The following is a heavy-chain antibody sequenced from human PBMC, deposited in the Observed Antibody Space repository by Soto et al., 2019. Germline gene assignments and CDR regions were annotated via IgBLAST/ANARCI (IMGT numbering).Heavy chain of an antibody. CDR2: INSDGSST. CDR1: GFPFSSYW. D-gene: IGHD3-22*01. J-gene: IGHJ4*02. CDR3: ARELDGYYDSSGYFGYFDY. V-gene: IGHV3-74*01. Sequence: GGSLRLSCAASGFPFSSYWMHWVRQAPGKGLVWVSRINSDGSSTSYADSVKGRFTISRENAKNTLYLQMNSLRAEDTAVYYCARELDGYYDSSGYFGYFDYWGQGTLVTVSS.